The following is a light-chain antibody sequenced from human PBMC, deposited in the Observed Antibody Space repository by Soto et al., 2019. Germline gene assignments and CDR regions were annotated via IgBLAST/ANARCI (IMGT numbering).Light chain of an antibody. CDR3: LQDYNYPYT. V-gene: IGKV1-6*01. J-gene: IGKJ2*01. CDR1: QGIRND. Sequence: AIQMTQSPSSLSASVGDRVTITCRASQGIRNDLGWYQQKPGRAPQLLIYAVSFLQSGVPSRFSGSGSGTDFTLTLSRLQPEDFATYYCLQDYNYPYTFGQGTKLEI. CDR2: AVS.